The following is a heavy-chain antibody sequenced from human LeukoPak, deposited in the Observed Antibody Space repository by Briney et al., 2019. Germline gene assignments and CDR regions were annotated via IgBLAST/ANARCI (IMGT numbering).Heavy chain of an antibody. CDR1: GCTFTSYW. D-gene: IGHD5-24*01. V-gene: IGHV5-51*01. CDR3: ARQRDGYYFDY. J-gene: IGHJ4*02. CDR2: IFPGDSDV. Sequence: GESLKISCKASGCTFTSYWIGWVRQMPGKGLEWMGIIFPGDSDVRYSPSFQGQVTISADKSIRTAFLQWSTLEAADTAMYYCARQRDGYYFDYWGQGTLVTVSS.